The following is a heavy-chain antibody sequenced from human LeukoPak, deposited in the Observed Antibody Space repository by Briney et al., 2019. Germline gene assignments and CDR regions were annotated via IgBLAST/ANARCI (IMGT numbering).Heavy chain of an antibody. Sequence: SVKVSCTASGGTFSSYAISWVRQAPGQGLEWMGGIIPIFGTANYAQKFQGRVTITADESTSTAYMELSSLRSEDTAVYYCGRSYGSGSFYYYYGMDVWGQGTTVTVSS. V-gene: IGHV1-69*13. CDR3: GRSYGSGSFYYYYGMDV. J-gene: IGHJ6*02. CDR1: GGTFSSYA. D-gene: IGHD3-10*01. CDR2: IIPIFGTA.